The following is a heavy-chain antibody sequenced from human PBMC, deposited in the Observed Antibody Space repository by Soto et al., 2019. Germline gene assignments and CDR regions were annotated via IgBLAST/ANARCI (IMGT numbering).Heavy chain of an antibody. V-gene: IGHV4-34*01. J-gene: IGHJ4*02. Sequence: SETLSLTCAVYGGSFSGYYWSWIRQPPGKGLEWIGEINHSGSTNYNPSLKSRVTISVDTSKNQFSLKLSSVTAADTAVYYCARGIAVAGDPNDYWGQGTLVTVSS. CDR1: GGSFSGYY. CDR3: ARGIAVAGDPNDY. CDR2: INHSGST. D-gene: IGHD6-19*01.